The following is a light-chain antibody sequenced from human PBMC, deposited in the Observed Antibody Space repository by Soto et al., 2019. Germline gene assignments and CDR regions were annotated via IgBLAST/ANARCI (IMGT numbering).Light chain of an antibody. Sequence: IQLTQSPSFLSASVGDRVTITCRASQGISSYLAWYQQKPGKAPKLLIFAASTLQSGVPSRFSGSGSGTEFTLTISSLQAEDFATYYCQQLNGYPITFGQGTRLEIK. CDR3: QQLNGYPIT. V-gene: IGKV1-9*01. CDR1: QGISSY. CDR2: AAS. J-gene: IGKJ5*01.